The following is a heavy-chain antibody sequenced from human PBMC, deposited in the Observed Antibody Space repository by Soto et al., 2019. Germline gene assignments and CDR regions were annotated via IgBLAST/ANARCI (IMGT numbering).Heavy chain of an antibody. CDR1: GGSISSGGYS. Sequence: TLSLTCAVSGGSISSGGYSWSWIRQPPGKGLEWIGYIYHSGSIYYNPSLKSRVTISVDRSKNPFSLKLSSVTAADTAVYYCASGLLRLLEWPHYYGMDVWGQGTTVTVSS. CDR2: IYHSGSI. D-gene: IGHD3-3*01. V-gene: IGHV4-30-2*01. J-gene: IGHJ6*02. CDR3: ASGLLRLLEWPHYYGMDV.